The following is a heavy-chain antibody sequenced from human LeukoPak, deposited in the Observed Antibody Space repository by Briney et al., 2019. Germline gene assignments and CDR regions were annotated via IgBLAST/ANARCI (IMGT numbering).Heavy chain of an antibody. Sequence: ASVTVSFTASGYTFTNYYMHWVRQAPGQGLEWMGRINPSDGSTTYSQKFQGRVTMTRDMSTSTVYMELSSLRSEDTAVYFCARGWYSSSSGDYWGQGTLVTVSS. CDR1: GYTFTNYY. V-gene: IGHV1-46*01. CDR3: ARGWYSSSSGDY. J-gene: IGHJ4*02. CDR2: INPSDGST. D-gene: IGHD6-6*01.